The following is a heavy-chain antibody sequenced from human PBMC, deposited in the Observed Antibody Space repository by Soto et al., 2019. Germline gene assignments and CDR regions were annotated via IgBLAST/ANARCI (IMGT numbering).Heavy chain of an antibody. D-gene: IGHD2-21*02. Sequence: SVKLACKASGGTFSSYYISWVRQAPGQGLEWMGGIIPIFGTANYAQKFQGRVTITADESTSTAYMELSSLRCEETAVYYCARDDCGGYCLGPAPHYFDYWGQGTLVTVSS. CDR2: IIPIFGTA. J-gene: IGHJ4*02. V-gene: IGHV1-69*13. CDR3: ARDDCGGYCLGPAPHYFDY. CDR1: GGTFSSYY.